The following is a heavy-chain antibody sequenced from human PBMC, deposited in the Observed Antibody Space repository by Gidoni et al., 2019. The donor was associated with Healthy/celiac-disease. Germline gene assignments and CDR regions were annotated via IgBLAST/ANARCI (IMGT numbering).Heavy chain of an antibody. Sequence: QVQLVQSGAEVKKPGSSVKVSCKASGGPFSSYAISWVRQAPGQGLEWMGGIIPIFGTANYAQKFQGRVTITADESTSTAYMELSSLRSEDTAVYYCARSVITIFGVAKPYYFDYWGQGTLVTVSS. V-gene: IGHV1-69*01. J-gene: IGHJ4*02. CDR2: IIPIFGTA. CDR1: GGPFSSYA. CDR3: ARSVITIFGVAKPYYFDY. D-gene: IGHD3-3*01.